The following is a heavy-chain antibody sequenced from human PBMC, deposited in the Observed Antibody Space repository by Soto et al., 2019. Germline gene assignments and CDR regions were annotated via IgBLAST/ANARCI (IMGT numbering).Heavy chain of an antibody. CDR3: AKGDSDIVVVVAAKNRQNYYYYYMDV. CDR2: ISGSGGST. CDR1: GFTFSSYA. V-gene: IGHV3-23*01. J-gene: IGHJ6*03. Sequence: GGFLRLSCAASGFTFSSYAMSWVRQAPGKGLEWVSAISGSGGSTYYADSVKGRFTISRDNSKNTLYLQMNSLRAEDTAVYYCAKGDSDIVVVVAAKNRQNYYYYYMDVWGKGTTVTVSS. D-gene: IGHD2-15*01.